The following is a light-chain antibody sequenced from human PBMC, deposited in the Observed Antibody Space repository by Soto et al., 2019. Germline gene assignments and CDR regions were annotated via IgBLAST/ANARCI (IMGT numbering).Light chain of an antibody. V-gene: IGLV2-14*03. CDR2: DVT. J-gene: IGLJ1*01. CDR3: NSYTSSSTYV. Sequence: QSVLTQPASVSGSPGQSITISCTGTSSDVGGFNYVSWYQQHPGKATKLMIYDVTNRPSGVSYRFSGSKSGKTASLTISGLQAEDEADYYCNSYTSSSTYVFGTGTKVTVL. CDR1: SSDVGGFNY.